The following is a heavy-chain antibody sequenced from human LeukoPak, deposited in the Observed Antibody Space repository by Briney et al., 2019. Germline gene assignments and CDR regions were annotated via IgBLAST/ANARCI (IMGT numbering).Heavy chain of an antibody. J-gene: IGHJ4*02. D-gene: IGHD4-23*01. CDR3: ARMTTVVTRAYDY. V-gene: IGHV6-1*01. CDR1: VDSVSSNSAA. Sequence: SQTLSLTCAISVDSVSSNSAAWNWIRQSPSRGLEWLARTYYRSKWYYDYAVSVKRRITINPDTAKNQFSLQLNSVTPEDTAVYYCARMTTVVTRAYDYWGQGTLVTVSS. CDR2: TYYRSKWYY.